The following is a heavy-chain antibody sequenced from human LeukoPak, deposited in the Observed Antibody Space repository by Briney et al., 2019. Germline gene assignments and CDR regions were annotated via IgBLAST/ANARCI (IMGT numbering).Heavy chain of an antibody. CDR3: ARARAGYGIDY. J-gene: IGHJ4*02. CDR2: ITTSSSSTT. V-gene: IGHV3-48*02. CDR1: GFTFNSYS. Sequence: GESLRLSCAASGFTFNSYSMNWVRQAPGKGREWVSYITTSSSSTTYYADSVKGRFTISRDDAKNSLYLEMNSLRDEDTAVYYCARARAGYGIDYWGQGTLVSVSS. D-gene: IGHD5-18*01.